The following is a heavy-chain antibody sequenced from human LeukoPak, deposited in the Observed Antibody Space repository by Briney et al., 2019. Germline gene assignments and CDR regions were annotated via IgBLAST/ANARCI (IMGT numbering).Heavy chain of an antibody. D-gene: IGHD3-10*01. CDR1: GGSISSYY. CDR2: IYATGST. Sequence: SETLSLTCTVSGGSISSYYWSWIRQPAGKGLEWIGRIYATGSTNYNPSLKSRVSMSLDTSKNQFSLRLSSVTAADTAVYYCARAPSYSYYFDYWGQGTLVTVPS. J-gene: IGHJ4*02. V-gene: IGHV4-4*07. CDR3: ARAPSYSYYFDY.